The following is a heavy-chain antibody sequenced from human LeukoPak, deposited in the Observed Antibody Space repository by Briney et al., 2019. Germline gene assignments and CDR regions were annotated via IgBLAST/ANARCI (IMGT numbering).Heavy chain of an antibody. CDR1: GFTVSSNY. D-gene: IGHD2-2*01. CDR2: IYSGGST. Sequence: GGSLRLSCAASGFTVSSNYMSWVRQAPGKGLEWVSVIYSGGSTYYADSVKGRFTISRDNSKNTLYLQMNSLRAEDTAVYYCARESIYCSSTSCSDAFDIWGQGTMVTVSS. V-gene: IGHV3-53*01. J-gene: IGHJ3*02. CDR3: ARESIYCSSTSCSDAFDI.